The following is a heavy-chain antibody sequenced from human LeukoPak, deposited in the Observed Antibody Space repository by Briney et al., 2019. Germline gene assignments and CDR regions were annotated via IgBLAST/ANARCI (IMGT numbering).Heavy chain of an antibody. V-gene: IGHV3-23*01. D-gene: IGHD4-17*01. CDR1: GFMFSSYD. CDR3: AKRPQNYGVDY. Sequence: GGSQRLSCAASGFMFSSYDMSWVRQAPGKGLEWVSAISASGGSTYYADSVKGRFTISRDNSKNTLYLQMNSLRVEDTAVYYCAKRPQNYGVDYWGQGTLVTVSS. CDR2: ISASGGST. J-gene: IGHJ4*02.